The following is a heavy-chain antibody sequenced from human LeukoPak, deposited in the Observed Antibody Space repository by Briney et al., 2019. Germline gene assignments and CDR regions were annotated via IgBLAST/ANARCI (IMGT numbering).Heavy chain of an antibody. J-gene: IGHJ4*02. Sequence: SETLSLTCTVSGGSTVSGGSISSSNYHWGWIRQPPGKGLEWTGIIYYSGTTYYSPSLKSRVTISVDTSKNQFSLKLNSVTAADTAVYYCARRGNYTWGSWDYWGQGTLVTVSS. V-gene: IGHV4-39*01. CDR2: IYYSGTT. CDR1: GGSISSSNYH. D-gene: IGHD3-16*01. CDR3: ARRGNYTWGSWDY.